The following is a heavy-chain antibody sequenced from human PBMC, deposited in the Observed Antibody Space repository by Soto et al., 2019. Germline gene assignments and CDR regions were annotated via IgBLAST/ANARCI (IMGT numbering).Heavy chain of an antibody. J-gene: IGHJ6*02. Sequence: PGGSLRLSCAASGFTFSSYWMSWVRQAPGKGLEWVANIKQDGSEKYYVDSVKGRFTISRDNAKNSLYLQMNSLRAEDTAVYYCARDLGYGGSAPYYYYGMDVWGQGTTVTVSS. CDR3: ARDLGYGGSAPYYYYGMDV. V-gene: IGHV3-7*01. D-gene: IGHD1-26*01. CDR2: IKQDGSEK. CDR1: GFTFSSYW.